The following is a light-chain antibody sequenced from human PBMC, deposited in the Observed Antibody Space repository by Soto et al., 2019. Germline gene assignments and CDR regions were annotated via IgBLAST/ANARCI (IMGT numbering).Light chain of an antibody. CDR3: QQYNGYSTWT. Sequence: DIQMTQSPCTLSTSVGDRVTITCWASQSIDRWLAWYQQKPGKAPKVLIWDASSLQRGVPSRFSGSGSGTEFTLTISSLQPDDFATYYCQQYNGYSTWTFGQGTKVDIK. CDR1: QSIDRW. CDR2: DAS. V-gene: IGKV1-5*01. J-gene: IGKJ1*01.